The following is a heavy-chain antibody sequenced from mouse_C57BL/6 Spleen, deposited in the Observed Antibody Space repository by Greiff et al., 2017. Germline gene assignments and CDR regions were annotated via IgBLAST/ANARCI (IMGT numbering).Heavy chain of an antibody. CDR1: GYAFSSSW. V-gene: IGHV1-82*01. CDR3: ASARFITTERSRYFDV. CDR2: IYPGDGDT. J-gene: IGHJ1*03. D-gene: IGHD1-1*01. Sequence: QVQLQQSGPELVKPGASVKISCKASGYAFSSSWMNWVKQRPGKGLEWIGRIYPGDGDTNYNGKFKGKATLTADKSSSTAYMQLSSLTSEDSAVXFCASARFITTERSRYFDVWGTGTTVTVSS.